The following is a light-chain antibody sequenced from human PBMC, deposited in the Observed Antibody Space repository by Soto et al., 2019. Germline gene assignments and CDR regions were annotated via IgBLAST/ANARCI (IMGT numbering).Light chain of an antibody. Sequence: EIVLTPSPGTLSLSPVERSTLSCIASQSVSSSYLAWYQQKPGQAPRLLIYGASSRATGIPDRFSGSGSGTDFTLTISRLEPEDFAVYYCQQYGSSPLWTFGQGT. V-gene: IGKV3-20*01. J-gene: IGKJ1*01. CDR1: QSVSSSY. CDR2: GAS. CDR3: QQYGSSPLWT.